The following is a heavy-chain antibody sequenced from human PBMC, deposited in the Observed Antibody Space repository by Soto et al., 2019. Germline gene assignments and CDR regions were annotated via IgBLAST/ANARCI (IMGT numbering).Heavy chain of an antibody. D-gene: IGHD3-22*01. V-gene: IGHV1-69*01. CDR3: ARDRDDSRGFYRRYYFNY. CDR2: IVPLFGTA. J-gene: IGHJ4*02. CDR1: GGTFSNYA. Sequence: QEQLVQSGAEVKKPGSSVTVSCKASGGTFSNYAISWVRQAPGQGLEWMGGIVPLFGTANYGQKFYGRVTITADESTRIVYLELSSLRSEDTAIYYCARDRDDSRGFYRRYYFNYWGQGTLVTVSS.